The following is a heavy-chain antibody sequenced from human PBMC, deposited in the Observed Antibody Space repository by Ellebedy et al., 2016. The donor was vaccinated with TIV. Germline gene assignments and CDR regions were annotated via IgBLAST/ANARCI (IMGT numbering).Heavy chain of an antibody. Sequence: PGGSLRLSCAASGFTFSDHYMDWVRQAPGKGLEWVGRIRKKANSYTTKYAASVKGRFTISRDDSKNSLYLQMNSLRAEDTAVYYCGRGTNFDYWGQGTLVTVSS. CDR2: IRKKANSYTT. CDR3: GRGTNFDY. D-gene: IGHD1-26*01. V-gene: IGHV3-72*01. J-gene: IGHJ4*02. CDR1: GFTFSDHY.